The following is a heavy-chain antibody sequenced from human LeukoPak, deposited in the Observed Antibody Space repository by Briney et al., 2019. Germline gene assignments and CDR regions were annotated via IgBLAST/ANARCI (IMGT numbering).Heavy chain of an antibody. CDR3: ARDLGPTYCILDY. CDR2: ISYDGSNK. J-gene: IGHJ4*02. V-gene: IGHV3-30-3*01. Sequence: GGSLRPSCAASGFTFSSYAMHWVRQAPGKGLEWVAVISYDGSNKYYADSVKGRFTISRDNSKNTLYLQMNSLRAEDTAVYYCARDLGPTYCILDYWGQGTLVTVSS. D-gene: IGHD3-16*01. CDR1: GFTFSSYA.